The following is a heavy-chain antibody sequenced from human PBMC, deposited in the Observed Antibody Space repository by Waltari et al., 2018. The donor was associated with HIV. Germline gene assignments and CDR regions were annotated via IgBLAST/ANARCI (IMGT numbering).Heavy chain of an antibody. J-gene: IGHJ4*02. D-gene: IGHD6-19*01. Sequence: QLQVQESGPGLVKPSETLSLTCTVSGGSISSRDYYWGWIRQPPGKGLEWIGIIFYSGNTSSNPSIKSRVTISVDTSKSQFSLNLSSVTAADTAVYYCARQWLALYFDYWGQGTLVTVSS. CDR3: ARQWLALYFDY. CDR2: IFYSGNT. V-gene: IGHV4-39*07. CDR1: GGSISSRDYY.